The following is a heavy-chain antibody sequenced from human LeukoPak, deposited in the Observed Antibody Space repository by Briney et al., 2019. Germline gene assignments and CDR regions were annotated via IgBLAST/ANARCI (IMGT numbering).Heavy chain of an antibody. CDR1: GFTFRPYA. V-gene: IGHV3-23*01. CDR2: IRGNGGDT. CDR3: SQVFKGHYAILTGWAVTDVFDI. Sequence: GGSLRLSCAASGFTFRPYAMSWVRQAPGKGLEWVSTIRGNGGDTYFADSVRGRFTISRDNAKNSLYLRMNSLRAEDTAVYYWSQVFKGHYAILTGWAVTDVFDIWGQGTMVTVSS. D-gene: IGHD3-9*01. J-gene: IGHJ3*02.